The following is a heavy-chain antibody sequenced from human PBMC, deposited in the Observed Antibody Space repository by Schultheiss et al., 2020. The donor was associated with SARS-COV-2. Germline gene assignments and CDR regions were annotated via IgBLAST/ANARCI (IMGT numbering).Heavy chain of an antibody. CDR2: ISSSSSYI. V-gene: IGHV3-21*05. CDR3: ARDSHYYDTPDY. CDR1: GFTFSSYW. D-gene: IGHD3-22*01. Sequence: GGSLRLSCAASGFTFSSYWMSWIRQAPGKGLEWVSYISSSSSYIHYADSVKGRFTTSRDNARNSLYLEMNSLRAEDTAVYYCARDSHYYDTPDYWGQGTLVTVSS. J-gene: IGHJ4*02.